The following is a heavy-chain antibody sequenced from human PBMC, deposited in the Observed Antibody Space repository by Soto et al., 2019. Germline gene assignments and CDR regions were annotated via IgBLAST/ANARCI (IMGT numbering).Heavy chain of an antibody. J-gene: IGHJ4*02. CDR1: GYSFSTYW. V-gene: IGHV5-51*01. D-gene: IGHD3-10*01. CDR3: ASLPQFLWFRASPSRAYYFNY. CDR2: IYPGDSDT. Sequence: GESLKISCTGSGYSFSTYWIAWVRQMPGKGLEWVGIIYPGDSDTRYSPSFQGQVTISADTSTKTAYLQWSSLKASDTAIYSCASLPQFLWFRASPSRAYYFNYWGPGTLVTVSS.